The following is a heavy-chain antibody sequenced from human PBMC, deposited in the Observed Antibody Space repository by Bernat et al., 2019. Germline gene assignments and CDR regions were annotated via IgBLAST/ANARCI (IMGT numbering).Heavy chain of an antibody. Sequence: QVQLVQSGAEVKKPGASVKVSCKPSGYTFTSYGISWVRQAPGQGLEWMGWISAYNGNTNYAQKFQGRVTVTTDTSTSTVYMELRSLRSDDTAVYYCARDEPYGSGTYYLDYWGQGTLVTVSS. D-gene: IGHD3-10*01. CDR3: ARDEPYGSGTYYLDY. CDR2: ISAYNGNT. CDR1: GYTFTSYG. J-gene: IGHJ4*02. V-gene: IGHV1-18*01.